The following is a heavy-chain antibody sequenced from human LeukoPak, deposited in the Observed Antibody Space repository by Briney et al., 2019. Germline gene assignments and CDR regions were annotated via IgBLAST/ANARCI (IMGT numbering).Heavy chain of an antibody. CDR3: ASHDILAGYSRHPLKR. D-gene: IGHD3-9*01. J-gene: IGHJ4*02. Sequence: GGSLRLSCAASGFTFGSYAMSWVRQAPGKGLEWVSSISSGGGSTYYADSVKGRFTISRDNSKNTLYLQVNSLRAEDPAVYYCASHDILAGYSRHPLKRWGQGTLVTVSS. CDR2: ISSGGGST. CDR1: GFTFGSYA. V-gene: IGHV3-23*01.